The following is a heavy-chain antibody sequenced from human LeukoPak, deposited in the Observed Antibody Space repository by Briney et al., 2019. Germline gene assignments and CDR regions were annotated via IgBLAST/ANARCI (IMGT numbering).Heavy chain of an antibody. CDR3: TTETPAWELLGGGIDY. V-gene: IGHV1-58*01. Sequence: GASVKVSCKASGFTFTSSAVQWVRQARGQRLEWIGWIVVGSGNTNYAQKFQERVTITRDMSTSTAYMELNSLKTEDTAVYYCTTETPAWELLGGGIDYWGQGTLVTVSS. D-gene: IGHD1-26*01. CDR2: IVVGSGNT. J-gene: IGHJ4*02. CDR1: GFTFTSSA.